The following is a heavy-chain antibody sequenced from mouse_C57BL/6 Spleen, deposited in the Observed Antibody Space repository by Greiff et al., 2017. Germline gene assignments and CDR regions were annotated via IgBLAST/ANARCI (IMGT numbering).Heavy chain of an antibody. V-gene: IGHV1-55*01. J-gene: IGHJ4*01. D-gene: IGHD2-3*01. CDR2: IYPGSGST. CDR3: ARGAGLLLYYYAMDY. Sequence: QVQLQQPGAELVKPGASVKMSCKASGYTFTSYWITWVKQRPGQGLEWIGDIYPGSGSTNYNEKFKSKATLTVDTSSSTAYLQLSSLTSEDSAVYYWARGAGLLLYYYAMDYWGQGTSVTVSS. CDR1: GYTFTSYW.